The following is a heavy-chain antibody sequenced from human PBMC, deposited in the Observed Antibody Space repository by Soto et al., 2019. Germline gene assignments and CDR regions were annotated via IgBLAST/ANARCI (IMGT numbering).Heavy chain of an antibody. CDR2: ISAYNGNT. V-gene: IGHV1-18*01. D-gene: IGHD3-3*01. J-gene: IGHJ6*02. CDR1: GYTFTSYG. CDR3: ARDYDFWTGDYYYGMDV. Sequence: GASVKVACKASGYTFTSYGISWVRQAPGQWLEWMGWISAYNGNTNYAQKLQGRVTMTTDTSTSTAYMELRSLRSDDTAVYYCARDYDFWTGDYYYGMDVWGQGTTVTVSS.